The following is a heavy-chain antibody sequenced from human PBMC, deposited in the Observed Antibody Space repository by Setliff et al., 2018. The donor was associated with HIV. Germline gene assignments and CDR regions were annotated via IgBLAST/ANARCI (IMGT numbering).Heavy chain of an antibody. CDR1: GGTITNSA. D-gene: IGHD7-27*01. CDR3: ARIPTGGAFDI. J-gene: IGHJ3*02. CDR2: IVPILGIA. Sequence: GASVKVSCKASGGTITNSAIGWVRQAPGQGLEWMGAIVPILGIANSAQKFQGRVTITTDESTNTAYMELSSLRSEDTAVYYCARIPTGGAFDIWGQGTVVTVSS. V-gene: IGHV1-69*10.